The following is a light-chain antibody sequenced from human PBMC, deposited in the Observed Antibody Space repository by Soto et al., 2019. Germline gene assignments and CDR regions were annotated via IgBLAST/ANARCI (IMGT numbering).Light chain of an antibody. CDR1: QSVSSN. CDR2: GAS. J-gene: IGKJ1*01. Sequence: EIVMTQSPATLSVSPGERATLSCRASQSVSSNLAWYQQKPGQAPRPLIYGASTRATGIPARFSGSGSGTEFTLTISSLQSEDFAVYSCQQYNNWPRTFGQGTKVEIK. V-gene: IGKV3-15*01. CDR3: QQYNNWPRT.